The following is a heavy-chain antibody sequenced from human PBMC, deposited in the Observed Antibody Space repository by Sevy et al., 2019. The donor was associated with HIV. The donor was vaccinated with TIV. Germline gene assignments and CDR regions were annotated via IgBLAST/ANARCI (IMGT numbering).Heavy chain of an antibody. CDR2: ISYDGSNK. J-gene: IGHJ4*02. Sequence: GGSLRLSCAASGFTFSSYGMHWVRQAPGNGLEWVAVISYDGSNKYYADSVKGRFTISRDNSKNTLYLQMNSLRAEDTAVYYCAKGPGIAAAGTLDYSGQGTMVTVSS. CDR3: AKGPGIAAAGTLDY. CDR1: GFTFSSYG. D-gene: IGHD6-13*01. V-gene: IGHV3-30*18.